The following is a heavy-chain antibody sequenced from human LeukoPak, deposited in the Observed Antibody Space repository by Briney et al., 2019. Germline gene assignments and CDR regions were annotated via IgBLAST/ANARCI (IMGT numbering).Heavy chain of an antibody. CDR1: GFTFDDYA. Sequence: GGPLRLSCAASGFTFDDYAMHWVRQAPGKGLEWVSGISWNSGSIGYADSVKGRFTISRDNAKNSLYLQMNSLRAEDTAVYYCAREQLWSFDYWGQGTLVTVSS. CDR2: ISWNSGSI. J-gene: IGHJ4*02. CDR3: AREQLWSFDY. D-gene: IGHD5-18*01. V-gene: IGHV3-9*01.